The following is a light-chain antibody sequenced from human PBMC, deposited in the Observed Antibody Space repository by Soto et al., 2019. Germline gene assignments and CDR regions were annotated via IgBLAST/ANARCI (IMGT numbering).Light chain of an antibody. CDR2: GAS. V-gene: IGKV3-20*01. CDR1: QSVISSY. J-gene: IGKJ2*01. CDR3: QHYAGSPL. Sequence: EIVLTQSPGTLSLSPGERATLSCRASQSVISSYIAWYQQKPGQAPRLIIYGASSRATGIPDRFSGSGSGTDFTLTISRLEPEDFAVFYCQHYAGSPLFGQGTKLEIK.